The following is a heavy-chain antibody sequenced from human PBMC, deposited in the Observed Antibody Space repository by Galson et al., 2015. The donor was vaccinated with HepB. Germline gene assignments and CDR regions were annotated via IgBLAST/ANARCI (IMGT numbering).Heavy chain of an antibody. Sequence: CAISGDSASSNSAAWNWIRQSPSRGLEWLGRTYYRSKWYNDYAVSVKSRITINPDTSKNQFSLQLNSVTPEDTAVYYCARSGDGGMDGSGSYYTVVSGYYGMDVWGQGTTVTVSS. V-gene: IGHV6-1*01. D-gene: IGHD3-10*01. CDR2: TYYRSKWYN. CDR3: ARSGDGGMDGSGSYYTVVSGYYGMDV. J-gene: IGHJ6*02. CDR1: GDSASSNSAA.